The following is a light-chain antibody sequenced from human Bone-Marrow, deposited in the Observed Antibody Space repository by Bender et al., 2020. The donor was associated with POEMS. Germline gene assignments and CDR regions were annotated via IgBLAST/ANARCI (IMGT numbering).Light chain of an antibody. CDR1: SSDIAINY. CDR2: KNN. V-gene: IGLV1-47*01. Sequence: QSVLTQPPSVSGTPGQRVTISCSGSSSDIAINYVYWYQQIPGSAPKLLIYKNNERPSGIPERFSGSKSGTSASLAISGLRSEDEADYYCATWDAKLSGPYVVFGGGTKLTVL. CDR3: ATWDAKLSGPYVV. J-gene: IGLJ2*01.